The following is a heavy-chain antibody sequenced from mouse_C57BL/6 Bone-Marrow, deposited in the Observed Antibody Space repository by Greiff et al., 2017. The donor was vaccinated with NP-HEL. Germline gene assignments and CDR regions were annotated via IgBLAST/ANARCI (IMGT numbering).Heavy chain of an antibody. CDR1: GYTFTDYY. J-gene: IGHJ2*01. V-gene: IGHV1-26*01. Sequence: EVQLQQSGPELVKPGASVKISCKASGYTFTDYYMNWVKQSHGKSLEWIGDINPNNGGTSYNQKFKGKATLTVDKSSSTAYMELRSLTSEDSAVYYCARRHYGSSYDDYWGQGTTLTVSS. CDR2: INPNNGGT. D-gene: IGHD1-1*01. CDR3: ARRHYGSSYDDY.